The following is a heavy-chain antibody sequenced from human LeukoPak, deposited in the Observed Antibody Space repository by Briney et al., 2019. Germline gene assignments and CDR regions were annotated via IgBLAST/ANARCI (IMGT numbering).Heavy chain of an antibody. D-gene: IGHD3-10*01. CDR2: IKQDGSEK. Sequence: GGSLRLSCVASGFTFSSRDWMTWVRPAPGKGLEWVANIKQDGSEKYYVDSVKGRFTISRDNAKNSLYLQMNSLRAEDTAVYYCARDIWSMVRGVSQYYMDVWGKGTTVTVSS. V-gene: IGHV3-7*01. CDR1: GFTFSSRDW. J-gene: IGHJ6*03. CDR3: ARDIWSMVRGVSQYYMDV.